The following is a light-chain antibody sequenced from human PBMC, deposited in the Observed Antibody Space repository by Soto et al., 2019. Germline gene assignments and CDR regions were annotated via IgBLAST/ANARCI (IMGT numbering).Light chain of an antibody. CDR2: DAS. J-gene: IGKJ4*01. CDR3: QKYKSAPLT. CDR1: QHISEY. Sequence: DIQMTQSPSTLSGSVGDRVTITCQASQHISEYLNWYQYKPGKAPKLLITDASNLKTGVPSRVSGSGSGTDFTLTISSLQPEDVATYYCQKYKSAPLTFGGGTKVDIK. V-gene: IGKV1-33*01.